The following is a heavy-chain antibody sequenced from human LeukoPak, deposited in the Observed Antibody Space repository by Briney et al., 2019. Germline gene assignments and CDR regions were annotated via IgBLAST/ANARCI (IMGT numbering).Heavy chain of an antibody. V-gene: IGHV1-24*01. CDR2: FDPEDGET. J-gene: IGHJ4*02. D-gene: IGHD4-23*01. CDR1: GYTLTELS. CDR3: ATGGYGGYYFDY. Sequence: ASVKVSCKVSGYTLTELSMHWVRQAPGKGLEWMGGFDPEDGETIYAQKFQGRVTMTEDTSTDTAYMELSSLRSEDTAVYYCATGGYGGYYFDYWGQGTLVTVSS.